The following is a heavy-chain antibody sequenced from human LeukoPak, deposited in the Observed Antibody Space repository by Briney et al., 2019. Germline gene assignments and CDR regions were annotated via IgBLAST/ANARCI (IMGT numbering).Heavy chain of an antibody. CDR1: GFTFSNYD. CDR2: ISSSSSYI. J-gene: IGHJ4*02. D-gene: IGHD5-24*01. CDR3: ARGEEKATITALDS. Sequence: NPGGSLRLSCAASGFTFSNYDMHWVRQAPGKGLEWVSAISSSSSYIYYADSIKGRFTISRDNAENSLYLQMNSLRAVDTAVYFCARGEEKATITALDSWGQGTLVTVS. V-gene: IGHV3-21*01.